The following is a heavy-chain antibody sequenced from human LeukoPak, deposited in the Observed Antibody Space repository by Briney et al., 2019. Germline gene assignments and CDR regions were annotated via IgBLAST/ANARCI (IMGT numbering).Heavy chain of an antibody. CDR2: ISSSSSYI. V-gene: IGHV3-21*01. D-gene: IGHD1-26*01. J-gene: IGHJ4*02. CDR1: GFTFSSSW. CDR3: ARGSSGSYYSSFDY. Sequence: PGGSLRLSCVASGFTFSSSWMSWVRQAPGKGLEWVSSISSSSSYIYYADSVKGRFTIFRDNAKNSLYLQMNSLRAEDTAVYYCARGSSGSYYSSFDYWGQGTLVTVSS.